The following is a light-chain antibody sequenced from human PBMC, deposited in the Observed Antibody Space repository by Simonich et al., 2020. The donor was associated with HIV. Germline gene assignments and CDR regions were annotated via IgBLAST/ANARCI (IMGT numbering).Light chain of an antibody. V-gene: IGLV2-14*01. CDR3: SSYTSSTTLVL. J-gene: IGLJ2*01. CDR2: DVR. Sequence: QSALTQPRSVSGSPGQSVTISCTGTSSDVGGYNYVSWYQQHPGKAPKLMIYDVRKRPSGVSNRFSGSKSGNTASLTISGLQAEDEADYYCSSYTSSTTLVLFGGGTKLTVL. CDR1: SSDVGGYNY.